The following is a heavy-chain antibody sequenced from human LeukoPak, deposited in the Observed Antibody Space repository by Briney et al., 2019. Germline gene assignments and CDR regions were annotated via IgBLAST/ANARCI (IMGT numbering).Heavy chain of an antibody. V-gene: IGHV4-31*03. J-gene: IGHJ4*02. D-gene: IGHD6-6*01. CDR1: GGSINSGGHY. Sequence: SETLSLTCTVSGGSINSGGHYWSWIRQHPGKGLEGIGSIYYSGSTYYNPSLKSRVTISVDTSKNQLSLKLNSVTAADTAVYYCARGGGRQLVPFDYWGQGTLVTVSS. CDR2: IYYSGST. CDR3: ARGGGRQLVPFDY.